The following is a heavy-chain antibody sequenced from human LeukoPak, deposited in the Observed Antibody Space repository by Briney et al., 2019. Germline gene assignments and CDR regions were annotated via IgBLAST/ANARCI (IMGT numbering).Heavy chain of an antibody. V-gene: IGHV3-21*01. Sequence: GGSLRLSCAASGFTFSSYSMNSVREAPGKGLEWVSSISSSSRYIYYADSVKGRFTISRDNAKNSLYLQMNSLRAEDTAVYYCARVSPYDSSGYYPGVGFDPWGQGTLVTVSS. CDR1: GFTFSSYS. J-gene: IGHJ5*02. D-gene: IGHD3-22*01. CDR3: ARVSPYDSSGYYPGVGFDP. CDR2: ISSSSRYI.